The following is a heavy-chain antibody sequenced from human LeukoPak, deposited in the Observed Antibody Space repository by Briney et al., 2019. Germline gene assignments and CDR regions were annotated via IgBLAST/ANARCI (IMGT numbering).Heavy chain of an antibody. CDR3: AKGPLIEVAGTTWDY. CDR1: GFTVSSNE. V-gene: IGHV3-38-3*01. Sequence: GGSLRLSCAASGFTVSSNEMSWVRQAPGKGLEWVSSISGGSTYYADSRKGRFTISRDNSKNTLYLQMNSLRAEDTAVYYCAKGPLIEVAGTTWDYRGPGTLVTVSS. D-gene: IGHD6-19*01. J-gene: IGHJ4*02. CDR2: ISGGST.